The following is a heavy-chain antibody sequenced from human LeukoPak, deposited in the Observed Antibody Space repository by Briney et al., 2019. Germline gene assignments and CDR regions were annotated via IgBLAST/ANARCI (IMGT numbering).Heavy chain of an antibody. CDR1: GGTFRSYA. Sequence: SVKVSCTASGGTFRSYAIRWVRQAPGQGLEWMGGIIPSFGTANYAQKFQGRVTITADESTSTAYMELSSLRSEDTAVYYCARGTFVVVTATGDAFDIWGQGTMVTVSS. CDR3: ARGTFVVVTATGDAFDI. J-gene: IGHJ3*02. D-gene: IGHD2-21*02. CDR2: IIPSFGTA. V-gene: IGHV1-69*13.